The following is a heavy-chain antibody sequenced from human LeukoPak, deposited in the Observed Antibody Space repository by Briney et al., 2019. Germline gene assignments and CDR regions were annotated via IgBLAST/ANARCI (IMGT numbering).Heavy chain of an antibody. J-gene: IGHJ4*02. Sequence: PGRSLRLSCAASGFTFSSYAMHWVRQAPGKGLEWVAVISYDGSNKYYADSVKGRFTISRDNSKNTLYLQMSSLRAEDTAVYYCASHYDSSGLPDYWGQGTLVTVSS. D-gene: IGHD3-22*01. CDR2: ISYDGSNK. V-gene: IGHV3-30-3*01. CDR1: GFTFSSYA. CDR3: ASHYDSSGLPDY.